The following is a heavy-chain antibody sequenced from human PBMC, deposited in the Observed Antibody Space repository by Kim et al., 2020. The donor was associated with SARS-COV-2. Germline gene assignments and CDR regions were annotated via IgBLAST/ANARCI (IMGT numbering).Heavy chain of an antibody. CDR3: ARACHKGSGSHPDWFDP. CDR1: GGSISSGGYS. D-gene: IGHD3-10*01. CDR2: IYHSGST. V-gene: IGHV4-30-2*01. Sequence: SETLSLTCAVSGGSISSGGYSWSWIRQPPGKGLEWIGYIYHSGSTYYNPSLKSRVTISVDRSKNQFSLKLSSVTAADTAVYYCARACHKGSGSHPDWFDPWGQGTLVTVSS. J-gene: IGHJ5*02.